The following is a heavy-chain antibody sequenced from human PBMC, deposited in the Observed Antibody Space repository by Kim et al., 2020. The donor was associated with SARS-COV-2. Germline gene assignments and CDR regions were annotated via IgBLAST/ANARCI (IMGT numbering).Heavy chain of an antibody. CDR3: ARRPCSGGSCYLDY. V-gene: IGHV3-23*01. CDR1: GFTFSSYA. CDR2: ISDSGGDT. D-gene: IGHD2-15*01. J-gene: IGHJ4*02. Sequence: GGSLRLSCAASGFTFSSYAMSWVRQAPGQGLEWVSTISDSGGDTYYADSVKGRFTISRDNSKKTVYLQMNSLRDDDTAVYYCARRPCSGGSCYLDYWGQGTLVTVSS.